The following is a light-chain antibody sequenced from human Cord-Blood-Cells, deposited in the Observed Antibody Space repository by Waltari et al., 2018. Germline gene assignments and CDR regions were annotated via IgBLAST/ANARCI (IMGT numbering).Light chain of an antibody. J-gene: IGLJ1*01. CDR2: GKN. CDR3: NSRDSSGNHP. V-gene: IGLV3-19*01. Sequence: SSELTQDPAVSVALGQTVRITCQGDSLRSYYASWYQQKQGQAPVLVIYGKNNRPSGIPDRFSGSSSGNTASLTITGAQAEDEADYYCNSRDSSGNHPFGTGTKVTVL. CDR1: SLRSYY.